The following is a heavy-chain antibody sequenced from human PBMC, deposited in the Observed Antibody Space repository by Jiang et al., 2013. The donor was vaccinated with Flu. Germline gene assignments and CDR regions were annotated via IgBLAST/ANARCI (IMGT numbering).Heavy chain of an antibody. CDR1: GGSISSYY. D-gene: IGHD3-3*01. CDR2: IYYSGST. V-gene: IGHV4-59*08. CDR3: ARHAPFRGIFGVVNDAFDI. Sequence: KPSETLSLTCTVSGGSISSYYWSWIRQPPGKGLEWIGYIYYSGSTNYNPSLKSRVTISVDTSKNQFSLKLSSVTAADTAAYYCARHAPFRGIFGVVNDAFDIWGQGTMVTVSS. J-gene: IGHJ3*02.